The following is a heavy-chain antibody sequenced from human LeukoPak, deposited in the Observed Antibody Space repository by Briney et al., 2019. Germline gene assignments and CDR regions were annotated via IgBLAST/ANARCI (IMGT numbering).Heavy chain of an antibody. D-gene: IGHD4-23*01. CDR2: ISYDGSNK. V-gene: IGHV3-30-3*01. Sequence: PGGSLRLSCAASGFTFSSYGMHWVRQAPGKGLGWVAVISYDGSNKYYVDSVKGRFTISRDNSKNTLYLQMSSLRAEDTAVYYCTRGTNDYGGIERKKPFDYWGQGTLVTVSS. CDR1: GFTFSSYG. CDR3: TRGTNDYGGIERKKPFDY. J-gene: IGHJ4*02.